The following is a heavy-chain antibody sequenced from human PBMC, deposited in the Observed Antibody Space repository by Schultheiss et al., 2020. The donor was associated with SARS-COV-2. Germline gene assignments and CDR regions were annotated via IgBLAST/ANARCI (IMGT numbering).Heavy chain of an antibody. D-gene: IGHD3-10*01. V-gene: IGHV3-30*03. CDR3: ARGAFSDLGLGEGDV. Sequence: GESLKISCAASGFTFSSYDMHWVRQATGKGLEWVAVISYDGSNKYYADSVKGRFTISRDNSKNTLYLQMNSLRAEDTAVYYCARGAFSDLGLGEGDVWGQGTTVTVSS. CDR1: GFTFSSYD. CDR2: ISYDGSNK. J-gene: IGHJ6*02.